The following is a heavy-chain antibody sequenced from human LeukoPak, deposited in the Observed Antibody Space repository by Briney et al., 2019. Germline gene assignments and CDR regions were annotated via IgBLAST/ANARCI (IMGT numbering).Heavy chain of an antibody. V-gene: IGHV2-70*11. D-gene: IGHD2-15*01. CDR2: IDWDDDK. CDR1: GFSLSTNGMC. Sequence: SGPTLVPPTQPLTLTCTFSGFSLSTNGMCVSWIRQPPGKALEWLARIDWDDDKYYSASLKTRLTISRDTSKNQVVLTMTNMDPVDTARYYCARRYCSGGSCYSEYDYFDYWGQGTLVTVSS. J-gene: IGHJ4*02. CDR3: ARRYCSGGSCYSEYDYFDY.